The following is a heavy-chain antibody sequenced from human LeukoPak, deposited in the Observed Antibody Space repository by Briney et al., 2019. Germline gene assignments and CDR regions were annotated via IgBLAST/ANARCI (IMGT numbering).Heavy chain of an antibody. CDR3: ARLWFGELPSGY. D-gene: IGHD3-10*01. CDR1: GASISSGNYY. CDR2: VYYSGST. J-gene: IGHJ4*02. V-gene: IGHV4-39*07. Sequence: SETLSLTCTVSGASISSGNYYWAWIRQSPGRGLEWIGSVYYSGSTYPSPSLKSRVTISVDTSKNQFSLKLSSVTAADTAVYYCARLWFGELPSGYWGQGTLVTVSS.